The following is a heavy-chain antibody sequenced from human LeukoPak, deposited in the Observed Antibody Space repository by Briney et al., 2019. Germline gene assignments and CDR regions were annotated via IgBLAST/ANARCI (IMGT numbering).Heavy chain of an antibody. D-gene: IGHD4-17*01. CDR2: ISSSSSYI. V-gene: IGHV3-21*01. CDR1: GFXFSSYS. J-gene: IGHJ1*01. Sequence: GGSLRLSCAASGFXFSSYSINWVRQAPGKGLEWVSSISSSSSYIYYADSVKGRFTISRDNAKNSLYLQMNSLGAEDTAVYYCARHYGDPIAEYFQHWGQGTLVTVSS. CDR3: ARHYGDPIAEYFQH.